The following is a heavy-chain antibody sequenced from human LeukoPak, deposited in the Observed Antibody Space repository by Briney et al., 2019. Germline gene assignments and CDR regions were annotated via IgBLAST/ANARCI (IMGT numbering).Heavy chain of an antibody. D-gene: IGHD6-19*01. CDR3: AREAVSFVAVANDGYFDF. Sequence: GASVKVSCKASGYIFSSYGISWVRQAPGQGLEWMGWINVVNDNTKLSQKFQGRVTITSDTSASTAYMELRNLKSDDTAVYYCAREAVSFVAVANDGYFDFWGQGSLVIVSS. CDR1: GYIFSSYG. CDR2: INVVNDNT. J-gene: IGHJ4*02. V-gene: IGHV1-18*01.